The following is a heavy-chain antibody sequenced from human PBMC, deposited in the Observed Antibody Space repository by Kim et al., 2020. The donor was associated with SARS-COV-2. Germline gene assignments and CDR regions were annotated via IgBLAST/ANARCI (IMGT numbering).Heavy chain of an antibody. CDR3: ARDVVGATDY. CDR2: ST. D-gene: IGHD1-26*01. Sequence: STSYAQKFQGRVTMTRDTSTSTVYMELSSLRSEDTAVYYCARDVVGATDYWGQGTLVTVSS. J-gene: IGHJ4*02. V-gene: IGHV1-46*01.